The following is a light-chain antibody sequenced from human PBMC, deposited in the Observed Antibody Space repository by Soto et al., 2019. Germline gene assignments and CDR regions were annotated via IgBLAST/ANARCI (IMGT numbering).Light chain of an antibody. CDR3: SAYAASPYLYV. CDR1: SFDVGGYNY. V-gene: IGLV2-8*01. J-gene: IGLJ1*01. CDR2: EVS. Sequence: QSALTQPPSASGSPGQSVTISCTGTSFDVGGYNYVPWYQQHPGKAPQALMYEVSKRPSGVPDRFSGSKSGNTASLTVSGLQAEDEADYYCSAYAASPYLYVFGSGTKVTVL.